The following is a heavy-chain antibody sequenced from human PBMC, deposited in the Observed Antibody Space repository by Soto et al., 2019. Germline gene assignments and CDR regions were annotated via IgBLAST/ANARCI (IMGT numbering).Heavy chain of an antibody. D-gene: IGHD5-18*01. CDR2: IYWYDDK. V-gene: IGHV2-5*01. CDR3: APRGYTYGRNEFDY. J-gene: IGHJ4*02. Sequence: QITLKESGPTLVKPTQTLTLTCTFSGLLLSTSGVGVGWIRQPPGKALEWLGLIYWYDDKRYRPSLKSRLTITKDTSKKQIILTMTNIDPVDTATYYCAPRGYTYGRNEFDYWGQGTLVTVSS. CDR1: GLLLSTSGVG.